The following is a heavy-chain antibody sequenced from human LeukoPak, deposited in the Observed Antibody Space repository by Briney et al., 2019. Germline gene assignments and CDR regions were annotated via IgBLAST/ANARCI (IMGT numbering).Heavy chain of an antibody. V-gene: IGHV3-30*02. D-gene: IGHD3-10*01. Sequence: GGSLRPSCAASGFTFSSYGMHWVRQAPGKGLEWVAFIRYDGSNKYYADSVKGRFTISRDNSKNTLYLQMNSLRAEDTAVYYCAKDRGDYYYYMDVWGKGTTVTVSS. J-gene: IGHJ6*03. CDR3: AKDRGDYYYYMDV. CDR2: IRYDGSNK. CDR1: GFTFSSYG.